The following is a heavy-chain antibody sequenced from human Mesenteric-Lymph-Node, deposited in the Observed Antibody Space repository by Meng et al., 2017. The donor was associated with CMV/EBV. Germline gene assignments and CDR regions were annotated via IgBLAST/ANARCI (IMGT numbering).Heavy chain of an antibody. CDR3: ARVTQRTTVFS. J-gene: IGHJ5*02. CDR1: DVAISSSSYY. CDR2: IYYSGST. D-gene: IGHD4-11*01. V-gene: IGHV4-39*07. Sequence: GSLRLSCIVSDVAISSSSYYWGWIRQPPGKGLEWIGNIYYSGSTYYNPSLKSRVTISVDTSKNQFSLNLSSVTAADTALYYCARVTQRTTVFSWGQGRLVTVSS.